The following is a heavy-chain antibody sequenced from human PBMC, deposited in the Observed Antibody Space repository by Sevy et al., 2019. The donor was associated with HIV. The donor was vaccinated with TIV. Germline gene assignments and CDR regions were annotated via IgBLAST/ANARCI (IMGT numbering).Heavy chain of an antibody. J-gene: IGHJ6*02. Sequence: SQTLSLTSAISGDSVSSNSAAWNWIRQSPSRGLEWLGRTYYRTKWNNDYAVSVHSRIVINPDTSQNHCSLQLKYVTPEDTAVYYCARDGVHSTGIRTVYYYGMDVWGQGTTVTVSS. D-gene: IGHD6-19*01. V-gene: IGHV6-1*01. CDR1: GDSVSSNSAA. CDR2: TYYRTKWNN. CDR3: ARDGVHSTGIRTVYYYGMDV.